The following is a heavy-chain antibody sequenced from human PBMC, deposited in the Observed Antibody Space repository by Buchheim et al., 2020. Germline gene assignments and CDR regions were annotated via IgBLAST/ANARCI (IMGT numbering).Heavy chain of an antibody. CDR2: IYYSGST. D-gene: IGHD6-19*01. CDR3: ARIVSAPLTVSGGFDH. V-gene: IGHV4-59*08. CDR1: GGSIRSNY. J-gene: IGHJ4*02. Sequence: QVQLQESGPGLVKPSETLSLTCSVSGGSIRSNYWSWIQQPPGKGLEWIGYIYYSGSTNYNLSLKSRVTISVDTSTNQFSLHLRSVTAADTAVYYCARIVSAPLTVSGGFDHWGQG.